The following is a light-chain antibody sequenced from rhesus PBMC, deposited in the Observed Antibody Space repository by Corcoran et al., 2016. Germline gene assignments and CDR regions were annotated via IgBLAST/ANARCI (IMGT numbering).Light chain of an antibody. J-gene: IGKJ2*01. CDR2: KAS. V-gene: IGKV1-22*01. CDR3: QHYGSSPYS. Sequence: DIQMTQSPSSLSASVGDTVTITCRASQSISSWLAGYQQKPGKDPQVLTYKASTLQSGVPSRFSGRGSGTDFSLTISSLQSEDFATYYCQHYGSSPYSFGQGTKVEIK. CDR1: QSISSW.